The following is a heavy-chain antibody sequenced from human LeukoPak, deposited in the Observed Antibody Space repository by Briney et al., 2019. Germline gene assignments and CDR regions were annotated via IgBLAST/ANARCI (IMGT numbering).Heavy chain of an antibody. D-gene: IGHD4-11*01. CDR2: INPNSGGT. CDR3: ARDPRYSNYVYYYYYGMDV. Sequence: GASVKVSCKASGYTFTGYYVHWVRQAPGQGLEWMGWINPNSGGTNYAQKFQGGVTMTRDTSISTAYMELSRLRSDDTAVYYCARDPRYSNYVYYYYYGMDVWGQGTTVTVSS. V-gene: IGHV1-2*02. J-gene: IGHJ6*02. CDR1: GYTFTGYY.